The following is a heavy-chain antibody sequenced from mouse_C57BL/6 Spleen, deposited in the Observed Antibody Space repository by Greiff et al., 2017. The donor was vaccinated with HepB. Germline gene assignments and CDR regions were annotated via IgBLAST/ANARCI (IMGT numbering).Heavy chain of an antibody. CDR1: GYTFTDYE. Sequence: QVQLQQSGAELVRPGASVTLSCKASGYTFTDYEMHWVKQTPVHGLEWIGAIDPETGGTAYNQKFKGKAILTADKSSSTAYMELRSLTSEDSAVYYCTRRLYYYAMDYWGQGTSVTVSS. J-gene: IGHJ4*01. CDR2: IDPETGGT. CDR3: TRRLYYYAMDY. V-gene: IGHV1-15*01. D-gene: IGHD2-4*01.